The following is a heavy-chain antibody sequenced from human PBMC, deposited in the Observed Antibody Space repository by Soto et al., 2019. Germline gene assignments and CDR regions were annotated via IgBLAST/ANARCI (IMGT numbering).Heavy chain of an antibody. D-gene: IGHD2-8*02. Sequence: SETLSLTCAVSGASIDSGGWWSWVRQPPGKGLEWIAEIFHDGNTNYSPSLKSRVTISVDKSQNQFSLNVYSVTAADTAVYYCARHEGWTGPDQWGQGTLVTVSS. CDR1: GASIDSGGW. J-gene: IGHJ5*02. V-gene: IGHV4-4*02. CDR3: ARHEGWTGPDQ. CDR2: IFHDGNT.